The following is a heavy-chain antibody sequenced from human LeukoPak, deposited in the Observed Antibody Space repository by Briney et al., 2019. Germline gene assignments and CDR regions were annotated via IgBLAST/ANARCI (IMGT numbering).Heavy chain of an antibody. CDR3: SIANHYAGSVLEY. CDR1: GFTYKKDW. D-gene: IGHD3-22*01. CDR2: LKSKTDGGAP. V-gene: IGHV3-15*01. Sequence: PGGSLRLSSAASGFTYKKDWMRCVRQAPGKGLERVGRLKSKTDGGAPDYAAPVKGRITISRDDSKNRLYLQMNSLKTEDTAVYYCSIANHYAGSVLEYWGQGTLVTVSS. J-gene: IGHJ4*02.